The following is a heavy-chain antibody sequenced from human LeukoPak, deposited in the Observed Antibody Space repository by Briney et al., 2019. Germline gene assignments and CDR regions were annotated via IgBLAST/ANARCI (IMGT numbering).Heavy chain of an antibody. Sequence: ASVKVSCKASGYTFTGYYIRWVRQAPGQGLEWMGWINPNSGGTDYAPKFQGRVTMTMDTSISTAYMELSRLRSDDAAVYYCVRSTRGIIILFDYWGQGTLVTVSS. V-gene: IGHV1-2*02. CDR3: VRSTRGIIILFDY. CDR1: GYTFTGYY. CDR2: INPNSGGT. J-gene: IGHJ4*02. D-gene: IGHD3-10*01.